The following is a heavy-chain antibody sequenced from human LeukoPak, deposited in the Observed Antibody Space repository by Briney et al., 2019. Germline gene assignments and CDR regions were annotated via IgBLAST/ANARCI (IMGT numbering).Heavy chain of an antibody. CDR3: ASGDPDINSHFDY. J-gene: IGHJ4*02. CDR2: ISYDGSNK. V-gene: IGHV3-30*04. Sequence: PGRSLRLSCAASGFRFSSYAVHWVRHAPGQGLEWVAVISYDGSNKYYADSVKGRFTISRDNSKRTLYLQMNSLRAEDTAVYYCASGDPDINSHFDYWGQGTLVTVPS. D-gene: IGHD2-15*01. CDR1: GFRFSSYA.